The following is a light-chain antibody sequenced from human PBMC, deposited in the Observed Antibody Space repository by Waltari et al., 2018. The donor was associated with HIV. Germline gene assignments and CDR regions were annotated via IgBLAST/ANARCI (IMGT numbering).Light chain of an antibody. V-gene: IGLV1-44*01. CDR1: TSNIGDNP. CDR2: ETY. J-gene: IGLJ3*02. Sequence: QSVPTQSPSVSGTPGQRVTISCSGTTSNIGDNPVNWYQHLPGSAPKLIIYETYRRPSGVPDRFSASKSGTSASLAISGLQSDDEGDYYCAAWDDSLNGRVFGGGTKLTVL. CDR3: AAWDDSLNGRV.